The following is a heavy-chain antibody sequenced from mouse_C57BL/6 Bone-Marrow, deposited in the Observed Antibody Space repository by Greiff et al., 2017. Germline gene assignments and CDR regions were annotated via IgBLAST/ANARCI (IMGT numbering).Heavy chain of an antibody. CDR1: GYTFTSYW. CDR2: IYPSDSET. J-gene: IGHJ3*01. Sequence: VQLQQPGAELVRPGSSVKLSCKASGYTFTSYWMDWVKQRPGQGLEWIGNIYPSDSETHYNQKFKDKDTLTVDKSSSTAYMQLSSLTSEDSAVYYCARGDYSNPAWFAYWGQGTLVTVSA. CDR3: ARGDYSNPAWFAY. D-gene: IGHD2-5*01. V-gene: IGHV1-61*01.